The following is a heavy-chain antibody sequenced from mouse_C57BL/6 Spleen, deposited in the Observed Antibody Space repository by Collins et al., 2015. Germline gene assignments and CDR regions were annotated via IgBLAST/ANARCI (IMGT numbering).Heavy chain of an antibody. Sequence: VQLKQSGPGLVQPSQSLSITCTVSGFSLTSYGVHWVRPVSRKRGLEWLGVIWSGGNTDYNAAFISRLSITKDNSKSQVFFKIDSLQPDDTAIYYCARMRGYGSKGYFDFWGTGTTVTVSS. V-gene: IGHV2-2*01. J-gene: IGHJ1*03. CDR2: IWSGGNT. D-gene: IGHD1-1*01. CDR1: GFSLTSYG. CDR3: ARMRGYGSKGYFDF.